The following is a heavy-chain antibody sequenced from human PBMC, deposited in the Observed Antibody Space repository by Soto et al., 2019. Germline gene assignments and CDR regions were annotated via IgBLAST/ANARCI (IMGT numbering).Heavy chain of an antibody. CDR3: AKGSSWDNYFYYGLDV. Sequence: EVHLLESGGGLVQPGGSLRLSCAASGFTFTSYAMSWVRQAAGKGLEWVSTLSGSGDSTYYADSVKGRFIISGDNLKNTLHLQMNSLRADDTAVYYCAKGSSWDNYFYYGLDVWGQGTTVTVSS. CDR2: LSGSGDST. D-gene: IGHD6-13*01. J-gene: IGHJ6*02. V-gene: IGHV3-23*01. CDR1: GFTFTSYA.